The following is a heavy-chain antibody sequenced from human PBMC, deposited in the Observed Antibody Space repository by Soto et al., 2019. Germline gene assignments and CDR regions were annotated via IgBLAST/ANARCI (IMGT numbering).Heavy chain of an antibody. CDR1: GYTFTSYD. D-gene: IGHD6-6*01. Sequence: ASVNVSCKASGYTFTSYDINWVRQATGQGLEWMGWMNPNIGNTGYAQKFQGRVTMTRNTSISTAYMELSSLRSEDTAVYYCARDSSSSSIGVTYYYGTEVWGHGTTVSFSS. V-gene: IGHV1-8*01. CDR2: MNPNIGNT. CDR3: ARDSSSSSIGVTYYYGTEV. J-gene: IGHJ6*02.